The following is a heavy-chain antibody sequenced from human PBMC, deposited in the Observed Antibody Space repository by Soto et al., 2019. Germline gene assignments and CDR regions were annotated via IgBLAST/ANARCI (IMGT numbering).Heavy chain of an antibody. CDR1: GGSISSGDYF. J-gene: IGHJ6*02. Sequence: ASETLSLTCTVSGGSISSGDYFWSWIRQPPGKGLEWIAYIYSNGSPYYNPSLKSRVTISLDTSKNQFALKLSSVTAADTAVYYCARQFGYCTNGVCYTDHRGYYGMDVWGQGTTVTVSS. CDR2: IYSNGSP. D-gene: IGHD2-8*01. CDR3: ARQFGYCTNGVCYTDHRGYYGMDV. V-gene: IGHV4-30-4*01.